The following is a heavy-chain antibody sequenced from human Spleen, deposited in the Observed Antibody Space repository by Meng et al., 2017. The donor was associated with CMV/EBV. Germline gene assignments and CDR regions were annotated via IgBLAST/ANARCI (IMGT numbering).Heavy chain of an antibody. D-gene: IGHD6-6*01. J-gene: IGHJ4*02. Sequence: GSLRLSCTVSGGSVSSGTYYWSWIRQPPGKGLEWIAYIYYTGSTNYNPSLKSRVTMSLDTSKNQFSLKLSSVTAADTAVYYCARVLVGSSRGLDYWGQGTLVTVSS. CDR1: GGSVSSGTYY. CDR2: IYYTGST. CDR3: ARVLVGSSRGLDY. V-gene: IGHV4-61*01.